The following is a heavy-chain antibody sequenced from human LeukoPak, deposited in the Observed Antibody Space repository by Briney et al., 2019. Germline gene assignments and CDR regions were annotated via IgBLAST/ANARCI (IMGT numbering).Heavy chain of an antibody. CDR3: ARDICGYNYGCFDS. J-gene: IGHJ4*02. CDR2: IYYSGST. D-gene: IGHD5-18*01. CDR1: GFTFSSYW. V-gene: IGHV4-39*07. Sequence: GALRLSCTASGFTFSSYWMSWVRQAPGKGLEWIGSIYYSGSTYYNPSLKSRVTISVDTSKNQFSLNLRSVTAADTAVYYCARDICGYNYGCFDSWGQGTLVTVSS.